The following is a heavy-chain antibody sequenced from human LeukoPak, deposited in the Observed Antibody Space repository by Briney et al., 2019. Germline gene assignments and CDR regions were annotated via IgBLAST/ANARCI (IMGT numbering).Heavy chain of an antibody. CDR3: AGGGAASWIQLWSLYYGMDV. Sequence: SETLSLTCTVSGGSISSYYWSWIRQPPGKGLEWIGYIYYSGSTNYNPSLKSRVTISVDTSKNQFSLKLSSVTAADTAVYYCAGGGAASWIQLWSLYYGMDVWGQGTTVTVSS. CDR1: GGSISSYY. J-gene: IGHJ6*02. V-gene: IGHV4-59*01. D-gene: IGHD5-18*01. CDR2: IYYSGST.